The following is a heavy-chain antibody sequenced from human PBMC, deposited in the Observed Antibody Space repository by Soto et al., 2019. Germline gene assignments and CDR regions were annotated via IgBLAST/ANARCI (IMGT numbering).Heavy chain of an antibody. Sequence: GGSQSLSCAASGFPFRDYYMSWIRQAPGKGLEWVSNIRSSGSTINYAAAVEGRFTISRDNAQNTLYLQMSSLIVEDSAVYYCTRDTFGDEDYWGQGIPVTVSS. CDR2: IRSSGSTI. D-gene: IGHD4-17*01. CDR3: TRDTFGDEDY. CDR1: GFPFRDYY. J-gene: IGHJ4*02. V-gene: IGHV3-11*04.